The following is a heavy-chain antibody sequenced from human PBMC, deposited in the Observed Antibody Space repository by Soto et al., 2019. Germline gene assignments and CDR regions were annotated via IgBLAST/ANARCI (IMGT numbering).Heavy chain of an antibody. CDR2: ISGSGATT. D-gene: IGHD6-19*01. V-gene: IGHV3-23*01. Sequence: GGSLRLSCTASGFTFSSYAMSWVRQAPGKGLGWVSAISGSGATTYYADSVKGRFTISRDNSKNTLYLQMNSLRAEDTAEYYCAKFSGYSSGWQDYWGQGTLVTVSS. CDR3: AKFSGYSSGWQDY. CDR1: GFTFSSYA. J-gene: IGHJ4*02.